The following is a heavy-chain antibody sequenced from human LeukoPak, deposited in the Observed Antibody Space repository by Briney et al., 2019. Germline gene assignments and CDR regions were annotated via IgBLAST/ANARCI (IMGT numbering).Heavy chain of an antibody. V-gene: IGHV4-34*01. D-gene: IGHD2-2*01. CDR1: GWSFNDYY. CDR3: ARGQVPAARGYNWFDP. Sequence: SETLSLTCAVYGWSFNDYYWTWIRQPPGKGLEWIGEINARGDTNYNPSLKSRVTISVDTSKKQFSLRLTSMIAADTALYYCARGQVPAARGYNWFDPWGQGTLVTVSS. J-gene: IGHJ5*02. CDR2: INARGDT.